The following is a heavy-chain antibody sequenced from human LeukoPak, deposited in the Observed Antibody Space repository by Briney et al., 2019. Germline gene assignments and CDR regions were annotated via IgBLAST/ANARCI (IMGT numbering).Heavy chain of an antibody. Sequence: PGGSLRLSCAASGFTFSDYYMSWIRQAPGKGLEWVSYISSSGTTIYYADSVKGRFTISRDNAKNSLYLQMNSLRAEDTAVYYCARDLRVTMIVVVDAFDIWGQGTMVTVSS. CDR2: ISSSGTTI. J-gene: IGHJ3*02. CDR1: GFTFSDYY. CDR3: ARDLRVTMIVVVDAFDI. D-gene: IGHD3-22*01. V-gene: IGHV3-11*01.